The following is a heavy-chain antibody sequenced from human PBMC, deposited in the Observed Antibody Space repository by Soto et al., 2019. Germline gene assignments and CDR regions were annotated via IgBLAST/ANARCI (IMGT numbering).Heavy chain of an antibody. CDR1: GYTLTELS. CDR3: ATDLGYYYGSGSPRGDY. V-gene: IGHV1-24*01. Sequence: GSVKVSCKVSGYTLTELSMHWVRQAPGKGLEWMGGFDPEDGETIYAQKFQGRVTMTEDTSTDTAYMELSSLRSEDTAVYYCATDLGYYYGSGSPRGDYWGQGTLVTVSS. CDR2: FDPEDGET. D-gene: IGHD3-10*01. J-gene: IGHJ4*02.